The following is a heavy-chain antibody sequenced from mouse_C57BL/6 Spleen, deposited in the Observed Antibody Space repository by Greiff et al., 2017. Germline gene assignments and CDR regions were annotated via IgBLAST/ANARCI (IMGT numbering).Heavy chain of an antibody. CDR2: IRLKSDNYAT. J-gene: IGHJ3*01. V-gene: IGHV6-3*01. Sequence: DVMLVESGGGLVQPGGSMKLSCVASGFTFSNYWMNWVRQSPEKGLEWVAQIRLKSDNYATHYAESVKGRFTISRDDSKSSVYLQMNNLRAEDTGIYYCTGQREFAYWGQGTLVTVSA. CDR3: TGQREFAY. CDR1: GFTFSNYW.